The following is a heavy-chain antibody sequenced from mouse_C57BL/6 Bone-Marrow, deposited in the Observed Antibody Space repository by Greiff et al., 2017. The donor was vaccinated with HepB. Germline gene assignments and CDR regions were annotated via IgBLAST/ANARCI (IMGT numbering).Heavy chain of an antibody. Sequence: EVQVVESGGGLVKPGGSLKLSCAASGFTFSSYTMSWVRQTPEKRLEWVATISGGGGNTYYPDSVKGRFTISRDNAKNTLYLQMSSLRSEDTALYYCARRSGSSLFDYWGQGTTLTVSS. V-gene: IGHV5-9*01. CDR1: GFTFSSYT. CDR3: ARRSGSSLFDY. CDR2: ISGGGGNT. D-gene: IGHD1-1*01. J-gene: IGHJ2*01.